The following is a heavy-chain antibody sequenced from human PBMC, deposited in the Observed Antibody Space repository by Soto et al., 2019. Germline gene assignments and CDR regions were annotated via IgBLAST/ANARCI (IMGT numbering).Heavy chain of an antibody. V-gene: IGHV3-66*01. J-gene: IGHJ5*02. D-gene: IGHD3-9*01. CDR2: IYSDDYT. Sequence: GGSLRLSCAASGFTVRSSYMSWVRQVPGKGLEWVSIIYSDDYTYYAASVRGRFTISRDNSRNTLYLQMSSLRAEDTAVYYCARERLRHSFDPWGQGTPVTVS. CDR3: ARERLRHSFDP. CDR1: GFTVRSSY.